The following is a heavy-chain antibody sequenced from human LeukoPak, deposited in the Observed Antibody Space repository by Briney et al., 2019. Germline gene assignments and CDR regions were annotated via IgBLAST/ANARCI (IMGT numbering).Heavy chain of an antibody. CDR1: GYTFTDLG. CDR3: TRDLGVDTTMIFFDY. Sequence: ASVKVSCKASGYTFTDLGISWVRQAPGQGLEWMGWISAYNGDTNYAQKLQGRVTMTTDTSTSTAYMEVRSLRSDDTAVYYCTRDLGVDTTMIFFDYWGQGSLVTVSS. J-gene: IGHJ4*02. D-gene: IGHD5-18*01. CDR2: ISAYNGDT. V-gene: IGHV1-18*01.